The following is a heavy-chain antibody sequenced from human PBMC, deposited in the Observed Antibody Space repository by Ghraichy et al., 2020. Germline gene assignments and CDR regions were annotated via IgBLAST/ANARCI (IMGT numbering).Heavy chain of an antibody. CDR2: IYGGGGT. CDR1: GFTVSSNY. V-gene: IGHV3-53*01. D-gene: IGHD3-22*01. CDR3: ASGSSGYYYIEY. J-gene: IGHJ4*02. Sequence: GGSLRLSCAASGFTVSSNYMSWVRQAPGKGLEWVSVIYGGGGTYYADSVKGRFTSSRDNSKNTVYLQMNSLRAEDTTVYYCASGSSGYYYIEYWGQGTLVTVSS.